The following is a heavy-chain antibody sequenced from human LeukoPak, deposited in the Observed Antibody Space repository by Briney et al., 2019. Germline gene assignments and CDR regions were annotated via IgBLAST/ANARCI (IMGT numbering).Heavy chain of an antibody. CDR2: IYYSGST. Sequence: SETLSLTCTVSGGSISSYFWSWIRQPPGKGLEWIGYIYYSGSTNYNPSLKSRVTMSVDTSKNQFSLKLSSVTAADTALYFCARARTGSSWHAYWGQGTLVTVSS. CDR1: GGSISSYF. CDR3: ARARTGSSWHAY. D-gene: IGHD6-13*01. J-gene: IGHJ4*02. V-gene: IGHV4-59*01.